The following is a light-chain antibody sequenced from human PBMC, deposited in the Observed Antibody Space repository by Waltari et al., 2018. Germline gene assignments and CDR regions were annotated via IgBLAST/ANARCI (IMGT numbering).Light chain of an antibody. CDR2: AAS. CDR1: QNISNW. J-gene: IGKJ3*01. CDR3: QQARSFPIT. Sequence: DIQMTQSPSSVSASVGERVNIPGRVSQNISNWLAWYPQKPGKAPKLLIYAASSLQTEVPERFSGGGSGTEFTLTSSSLRPEDFGTYYCQQARSFPITFGPGTKVEMK. V-gene: IGKV1-12*01.